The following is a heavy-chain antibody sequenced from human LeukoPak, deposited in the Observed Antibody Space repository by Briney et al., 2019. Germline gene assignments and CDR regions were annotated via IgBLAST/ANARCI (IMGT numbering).Heavy chain of an antibody. CDR2: ISSSGSTI. Sequence: GGSLRLSCAASGFTFSSYEMNWVRQAPGKGLEWVSYISSSGSTIYYADSAKGRFTISRDNAKNSLYLQMNSLRAEDTAVYYCASNWYAWGEFGPWGQGTLVTVSS. D-gene: IGHD1-1*01. V-gene: IGHV3-48*03. J-gene: IGHJ5*02. CDR3: ASNWYAWGEFGP. CDR1: GFTFSSYE.